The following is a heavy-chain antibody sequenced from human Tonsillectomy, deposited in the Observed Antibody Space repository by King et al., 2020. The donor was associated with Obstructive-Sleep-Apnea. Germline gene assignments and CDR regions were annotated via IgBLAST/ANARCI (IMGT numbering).Heavy chain of an antibody. CDR3: AKDRIEQWLTDFDY. CDR1: GFTFNNYG. V-gene: IGHV3-30*18. D-gene: IGHD6-19*01. J-gene: IGHJ4*02. Sequence: VQLVESGGGVVQPGRSLRLSCAASGFTFNNYGMHWVRQAPGKGLEWVAVTSYDGSDKYYADSVKGRFAISRDNSKNTLDLQMNSLRPEDTAVYFCAKDRIEQWLTDFDYWGQGTLVTVSS. CDR2: TSYDGSDK.